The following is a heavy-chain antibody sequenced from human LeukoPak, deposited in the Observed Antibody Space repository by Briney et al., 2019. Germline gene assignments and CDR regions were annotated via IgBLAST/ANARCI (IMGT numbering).Heavy chain of an antibody. CDR3: ARDAQDIVVVPAAIQHENKDAFDI. CDR1: GYTFTGYY. D-gene: IGHD2-2*02. J-gene: IGHJ3*02. Sequence: GASVKVSCKASGYTFTGYYMHWVRQAPGQGLEWMGWINPNSGGTNYAQKLQGRVTMTTDTSTSTAYMELRSLRSDDTAVYYCARDAQDIVVVPAAIQHENKDAFDIWGQGTMVTVSS. V-gene: IGHV1-2*02. CDR2: INPNSGGT.